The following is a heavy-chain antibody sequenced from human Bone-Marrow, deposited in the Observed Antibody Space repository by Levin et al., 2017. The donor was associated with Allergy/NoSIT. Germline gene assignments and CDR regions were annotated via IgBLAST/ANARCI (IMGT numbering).Heavy chain of an antibody. D-gene: IGHD3-10*01. CDR1: GFSLRTSGVG. Sequence: SGPTLVKPTQTLTLTCTFSGFSLRTSGVGVSWIRQPPGKPLEWLALIYWNDEKRYIPSLQSRPTITKDTSKNQVVLTMTNLDPVDTATYYCAHISGIEVILLEEDYFDYWGQGTLVTVSS. CDR2: IYWNDEK. V-gene: IGHV2-5*01. J-gene: IGHJ4*02. CDR3: AHISGIEVILLEEDYFDY.